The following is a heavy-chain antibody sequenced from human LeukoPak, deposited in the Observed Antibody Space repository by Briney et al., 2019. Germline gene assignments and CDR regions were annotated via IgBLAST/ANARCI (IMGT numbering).Heavy chain of an antibody. CDR2: IKQDGSEK. Sequence: GGSLRLSCAASGFTFSSYRMSWVRQAPGKGLEWVANIKQDGSEKYYVDSVKGRFTISRDNAKNSLYLQMNSLRAEDTAVYYCAREDLQSFDYWGQGTLVTVSS. J-gene: IGHJ4*02. V-gene: IGHV3-7*03. CDR1: GFTFSSYR. CDR3: AREDLQSFDY. D-gene: IGHD4-11*01.